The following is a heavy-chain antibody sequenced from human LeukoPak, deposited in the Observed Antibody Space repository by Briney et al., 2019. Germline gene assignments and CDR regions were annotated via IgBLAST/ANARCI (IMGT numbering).Heavy chain of an antibody. V-gene: IGHV4-38-2*01. Sequence: PSETLSLTCAVSGYSISSGYYWGWIRQPPGKGLEWIGGIYHSGSTYYNPSLKSRVTISVDTSKNQFSLKLSSVTAADTAVYYCARGVTYYDFWSGYYRALNFDYWGQGTLVTVSS. CDR2: IYHSGST. D-gene: IGHD3-3*01. CDR1: GYSISSGYY. J-gene: IGHJ4*02. CDR3: ARGVTYYDFWSGYYRALNFDY.